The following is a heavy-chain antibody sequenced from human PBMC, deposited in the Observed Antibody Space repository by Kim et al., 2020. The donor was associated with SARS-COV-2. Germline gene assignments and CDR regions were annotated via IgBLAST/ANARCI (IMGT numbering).Heavy chain of an antibody. Sequence: ASVKVSCKASGYTFTSYGISWVRQAPGQGLEWMGWISAYNGNTNYAQKLQGRVTMTTDTSTSTAYMELRSLRSDDTAVYYCARRSSSWYNDAFDIWGQGTMVTVSS. J-gene: IGHJ3*02. CDR2: ISAYNGNT. V-gene: IGHV1-18*01. CDR1: GYTFTSYG. D-gene: IGHD6-13*01. CDR3: ARRSSSWYNDAFDI.